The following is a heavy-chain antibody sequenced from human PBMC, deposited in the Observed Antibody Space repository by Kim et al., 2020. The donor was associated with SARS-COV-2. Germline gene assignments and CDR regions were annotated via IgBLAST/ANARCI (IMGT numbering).Heavy chain of an antibody. CDR1: GFTFSGSA. V-gene: IGHV3-73*01. D-gene: IGHD3-22*01. CDR2: IRSKANSYAT. Sequence: GGSLRLSCAASGFTFSGSAMHWVRQASGKGLEWVGRIRSKANSYATAYAASVKGRFTISRDDSKNTAYLQMNSLKTEDTAVYYCTRLIWTDSSGYPVDYWGQGTLVTVSS. CDR3: TRLIWTDSSGYPVDY. J-gene: IGHJ4*02.